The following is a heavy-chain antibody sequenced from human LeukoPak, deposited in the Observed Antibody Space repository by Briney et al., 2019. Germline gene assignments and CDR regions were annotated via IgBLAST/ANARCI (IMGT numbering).Heavy chain of an antibody. D-gene: IGHD4-11*01. V-gene: IGHV1-24*01. Sequence: GASVKVSCKVSGYTLTELSMHWVRQAPGKGLEWMGGFDPEDGETIYAQKFQGRVTMTEDASTDTAYMELSSLRSEDTAVYYCATDMWGNYSNYVSGWGQGTMVTVSS. CDR3: ATDMWGNYSNYVSG. CDR1: GYTLTELS. J-gene: IGHJ3*01. CDR2: FDPEDGET.